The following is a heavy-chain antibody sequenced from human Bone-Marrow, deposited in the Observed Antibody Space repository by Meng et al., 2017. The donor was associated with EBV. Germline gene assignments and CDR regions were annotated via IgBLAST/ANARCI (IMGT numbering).Heavy chain of an antibody. D-gene: IGHD6-19*01. V-gene: IGHV1-2*06. CDR2: IKAESGGT. CDR3: ARDGDMPVAAD. J-gene: IGHJ4*02. Sequence: QGQRAPSGAEDKMPGASVRVSGNASGHTFRDYHIHGARQAPGQGLEWMGRIKAESGGTHHAQTVQGRITMTRDTSISTAYMELTSLRSDDTAMYYCARDGDMPVAADWGQGTLVTVSS. CDR1: GHTFRDYH.